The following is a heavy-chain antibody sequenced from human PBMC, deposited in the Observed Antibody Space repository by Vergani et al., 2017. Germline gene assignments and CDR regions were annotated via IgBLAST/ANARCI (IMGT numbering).Heavy chain of an antibody. CDR3: AREERSNTSPFVGD. D-gene: IGHD2/OR15-2a*01. CDR2: IKQDGSEK. Sequence: VQLVESGGGLVQPGGSLRLSCTASGFMFSNYWMNWVRQAPGKGLEWVANIKQDGSEKYYVDSVRGRFTISRDNSKNTVYLQMNSLKAEDRATYYCAREERSNTSPFVGDWGQGTLVTV. V-gene: IGHV3-7*03. CDR1: GFMFSNYW. J-gene: IGHJ4*02.